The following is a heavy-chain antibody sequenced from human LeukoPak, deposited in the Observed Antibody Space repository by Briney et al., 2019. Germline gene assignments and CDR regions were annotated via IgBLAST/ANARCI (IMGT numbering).Heavy chain of an antibody. CDR2: ISYDGSNK. D-gene: IGHD4-17*01. Sequence: PGGSLRLSCAASGFTFGNAWMTWVRQAPGKGLEWVAVISYDGSNKYYADSVKGRFTISRDNSKNTLYLQMNSLRAEDTAVYYCAKDPRDGEGYFDYWGQGTLVTVSS. V-gene: IGHV3-30*18. CDR1: GFTFGNAW. CDR3: AKDPRDGEGYFDY. J-gene: IGHJ4*02.